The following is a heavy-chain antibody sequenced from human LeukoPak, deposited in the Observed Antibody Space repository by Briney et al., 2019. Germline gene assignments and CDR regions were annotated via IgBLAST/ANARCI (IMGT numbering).Heavy chain of an antibody. Sequence: GASVKVSCKASGYTFTTYGITWVRQAPRQGLEWMGWISTYNGNTNYAQKLQGRVTMTTDTSTSTAYMELRSLRSDDTAVYYCARGTLRFGELGLHWGQGTLVTVSS. J-gene: IGHJ4*02. CDR1: GYTFTTYG. D-gene: IGHD3-10*01. CDR2: ISTYNGNT. V-gene: IGHV1-18*01. CDR3: ARGTLRFGELGLH.